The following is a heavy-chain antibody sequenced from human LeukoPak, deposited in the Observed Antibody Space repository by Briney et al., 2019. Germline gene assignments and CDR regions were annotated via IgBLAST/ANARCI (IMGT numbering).Heavy chain of an antibody. CDR1: GGSISTYY. V-gene: IGHV4-59*01. CDR3: ARDTYYYDNGDFIDAFDI. CDR2: INYSGRT. D-gene: IGHD3-22*01. Sequence: SQTLSLTCAVSGGSISTYYWSWVRQPPGKGLEWIGYINYSGRTNANSSLKSRVAISVDTSKNQFSLRLSSVTAADTAVYYCARDTYYYDNGDFIDAFDIWGRGTMVTVSS. J-gene: IGHJ3*02.